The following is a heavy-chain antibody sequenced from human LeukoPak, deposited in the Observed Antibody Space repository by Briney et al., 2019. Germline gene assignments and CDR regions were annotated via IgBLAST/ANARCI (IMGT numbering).Heavy chain of an antibody. Sequence: ASVKVSCKASGYTFTGYAMNWVRQAPGQGLEWMGWINTNTGNPTYAQGFTGRFVFSLDTSVSTAYLQISSLKAEDTAVYYCARKARILTGYYTRVYNWFDPWGQGTLVTVSS. CDR1: GYTFTGYA. D-gene: IGHD3-9*01. CDR3: ARKARILTGYYTRVYNWFDP. J-gene: IGHJ5*02. CDR2: INTNTGNP. V-gene: IGHV7-4-1*02.